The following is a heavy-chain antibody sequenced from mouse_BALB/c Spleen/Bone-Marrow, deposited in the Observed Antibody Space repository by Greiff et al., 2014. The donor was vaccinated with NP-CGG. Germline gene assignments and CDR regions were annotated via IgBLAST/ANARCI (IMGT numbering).Heavy chain of an antibody. D-gene: IGHD1-1*01. CDR2: INPSNGRT. Sequence: SGAELVKPGASVKLSCKASGYTFTSYWMHWVKQRPGQGLEWIGEINPSNGRTNYNEKFKSKATLTVDKSSSTAYTQLSSLTSEDSAVYYCAPYYYGSSYGFYWYFDVWGAGTTVTVSS. CDR1: GYTFTSYW. CDR3: APYYYGSSYGFYWYFDV. V-gene: IGHV1S81*02. J-gene: IGHJ1*01.